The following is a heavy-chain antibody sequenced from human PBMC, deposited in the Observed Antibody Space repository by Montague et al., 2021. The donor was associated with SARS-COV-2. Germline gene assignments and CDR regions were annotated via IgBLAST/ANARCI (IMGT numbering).Heavy chain of an antibody. V-gene: IGHV4-39*07. J-gene: IGHJ6*02. CDR2: IYYSGXT. Sequence: SETLSLTCTVSGGSIRSSSYYWGCIRHPPGKGLEWIGSIYYSGXTXYXXXXKXRVTISVDTSKNQFSLKLGSVTAADTAVYYCARVGRQQLVRLSGMDVWGQGTTVTVSS. CDR3: ARVGRQQLVRLSGMDV. CDR1: GGSIRSSSYY. D-gene: IGHD6-13*01.